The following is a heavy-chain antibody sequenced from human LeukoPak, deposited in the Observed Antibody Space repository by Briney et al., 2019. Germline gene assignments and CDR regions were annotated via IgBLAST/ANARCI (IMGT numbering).Heavy chain of an antibody. CDR2: IYTSGST. CDR1: GGSISSYY. Sequence: SETLSFTCTASGGSISSYYWSWIRQPPGKGLEWIGYIYTSGSTNYTPSLKSRVTISVDTSKNQFSLKLSSMTAADTAVYYCAAWPRYCSSTSCYNAEYFQHWGQGTLVTVSS. D-gene: IGHD2-2*02. J-gene: IGHJ1*01. V-gene: IGHV4-4*09. CDR3: AAWPRYCSSTSCYNAEYFQH.